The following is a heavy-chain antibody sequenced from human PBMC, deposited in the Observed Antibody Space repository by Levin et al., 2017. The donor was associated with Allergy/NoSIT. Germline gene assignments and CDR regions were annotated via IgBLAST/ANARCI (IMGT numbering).Heavy chain of an antibody. Sequence: SETLSLTCSVSGASVSNFHWSWIRQPPGRQPEWLGHSYYAGSVTYNPSLGRRITMSVDTSKNWVSLELTSVTTADTAIYYCARHVYPDGSPFDSWGLGSLVTVSS. CDR3: ARHVYPDGSPFDS. J-gene: IGHJ4*02. CDR2: SYYAGSV. CDR1: GASVSNFH. D-gene: IGHD3-10*01. V-gene: IGHV4-59*08.